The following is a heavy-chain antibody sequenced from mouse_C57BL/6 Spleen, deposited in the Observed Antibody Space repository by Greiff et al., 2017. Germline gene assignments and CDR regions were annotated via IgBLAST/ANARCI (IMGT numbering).Heavy chain of an antibody. CDR2: IDPEDGDT. V-gene: IGHV14-1*01. D-gene: IGHD1-1*01. CDR3: TTSGYYGPYYFDY. J-gene: IGHJ2*01. Sequence: EVKLVESGAELVRPGASVKLSCTASGFNIKDYYMHWVKQRPEQGLEWIGRIDPEDGDTEYAPKFQGKAPMTADTSSNTAYLQLSSLTSEDTAVYYCTTSGYYGPYYFDYGGQGTTLTVSS. CDR1: GFNIKDYY.